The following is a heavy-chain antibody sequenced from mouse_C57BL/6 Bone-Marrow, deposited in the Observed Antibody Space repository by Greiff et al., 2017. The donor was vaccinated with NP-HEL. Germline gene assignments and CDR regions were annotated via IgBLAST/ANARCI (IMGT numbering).Heavy chain of an antibody. CDR2: ISNGGGST. Sequence: EVKVVESGGGLVQPGGSLKLSCAASGFTFSDYYMYWVRQTPEKRLEWVAYISNGGGSTYYPDTVKGRFTISRDNAKNTLYLQMSRLKSEDTAMYYCARHGLLFYAMDYWGQGTSVTVSS. V-gene: IGHV5-12*01. CDR1: GFTFSDYY. CDR3: ARHGLLFYAMDY. D-gene: IGHD2-3*01. J-gene: IGHJ4*01.